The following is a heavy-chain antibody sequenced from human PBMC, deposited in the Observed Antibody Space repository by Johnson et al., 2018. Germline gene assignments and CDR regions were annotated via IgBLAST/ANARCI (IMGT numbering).Heavy chain of an antibody. CDR2: INSDGSDT. CDR1: GFPFNTYW. V-gene: IGHV3-74*01. J-gene: IGHJ6*02. CDR3: ARDGYYYYAMGV. Sequence: EVQLVETGGGLVQPGGSLRLSCAASGFPFNTYWIHWVRQAPGKGLVWVSRINSDGSDTIYADSVKGQFTVSRDNAKSTLYLQMNSLRAEDTAVYYCARDGYYYYAMGVWGQGTTVAVSS.